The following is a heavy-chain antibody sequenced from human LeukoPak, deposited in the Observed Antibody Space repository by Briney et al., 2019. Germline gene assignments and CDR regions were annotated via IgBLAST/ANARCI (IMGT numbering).Heavy chain of an antibody. CDR2: IYTSGST. CDR1: GGSISSGSYY. CDR3: ARDRYSRGLDY. J-gene: IGHJ4*02. Sequence: SETLSLTCTVSGGSISSGSYYWSWIRQPAGKGLEWIGRIYTSGSTNYNPSLKSRVTISVDTSKNQFSLKLSSVTAADTAVYYCARDRYSRGLDYWGQGTLVTVSS. V-gene: IGHV4-61*02. D-gene: IGHD6-13*01.